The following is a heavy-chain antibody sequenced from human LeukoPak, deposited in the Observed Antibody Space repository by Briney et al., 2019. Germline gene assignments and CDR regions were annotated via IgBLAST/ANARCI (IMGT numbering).Heavy chain of an antibody. CDR3: ARDVDYANPRHDY. J-gene: IGHJ4*02. CDR1: GFTFSSYE. CDR2: INLDGSQK. V-gene: IGHV3-7*01. Sequence: QPGGSLRLSCAASGFTFSSYEMNWVRQAPGKGLEWVANINLDGSQKYYVDSLKGRFTISRDNAKNSLYLQMNSLRAEDTAVYYCARDVDYANPRHDYWGQGTLVTVSS. D-gene: IGHD4/OR15-4a*01.